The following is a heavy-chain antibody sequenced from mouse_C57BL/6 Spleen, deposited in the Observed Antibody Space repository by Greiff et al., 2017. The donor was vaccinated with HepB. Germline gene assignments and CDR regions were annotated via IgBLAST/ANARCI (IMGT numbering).Heavy chain of an antibody. V-gene: IGHV5-4*01. CDR1: GFTFSSYA. CDR2: ISDGGSYT. D-gene: IGHD1-1*01. CDR3: ARDRGFTTVVRVYYFDY. Sequence: EVHLVESGGGLVKPGGSLKLSCAASGFTFSSYAMSWVRQTPEKRLEWVATISDGGSYTYYPDNVKGRFTISRDNAKNNLYLQMSHLKSEDTAMYYGARDRGFTTVVRVYYFDYWGQGTTLTVSS. J-gene: IGHJ2*01.